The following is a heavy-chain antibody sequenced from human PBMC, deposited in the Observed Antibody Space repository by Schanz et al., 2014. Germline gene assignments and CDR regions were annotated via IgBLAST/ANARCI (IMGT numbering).Heavy chain of an antibody. CDR3: ARGYGDSPTDF. CDR1: GYTFTSYG. D-gene: IGHD4-17*01. CDR2: ISAYTNNT. J-gene: IGHJ4*02. Sequence: QVQLVQSGAEVKKPGASVKVSCKASGYTFTSYGINWVRQAPGQGLEWMGWISAYTNNTNYAQKVQGRVTMTTDTSTSTVYMELSSLRSEDTAVYYCARGYGDSPTDFWGQGTLVTVSS. V-gene: IGHV1-18*01.